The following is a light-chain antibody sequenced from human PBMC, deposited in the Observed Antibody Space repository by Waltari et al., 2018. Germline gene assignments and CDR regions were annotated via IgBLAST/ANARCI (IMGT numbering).Light chain of an antibody. CDR3: QHYVRLPVT. V-gene: IGKV3-20*01. CDR2: GAS. CDR1: QSVGRS. Sequence: EIVLTQSPGTLSLSPGERATLLCWASQSVGRSLAWYQQKRDQAPRLLIYGASTRATGFPDRFSGSGSGTDFSLTISRLEPEDFAVYYCQHYVRLPVTFGQGTKVEI. J-gene: IGKJ1*01.